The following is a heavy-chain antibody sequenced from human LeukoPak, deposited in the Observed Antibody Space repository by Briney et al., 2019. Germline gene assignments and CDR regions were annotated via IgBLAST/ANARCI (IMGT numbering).Heavy chain of an antibody. V-gene: IGHV4-39*07. CDR2: IYYSGST. D-gene: IGHD3-22*01. J-gene: IGHJ4*02. CDR3: ARESADKVPFDY. Sequence: PSETLSLTCTVPGGSISSSSYYWGWIRQPPGKGLEWIGSIYYSGSTYYNPSLKSRVTISVDTSKNQFSLKLSSVTAADTAVYYCARESADKVPFDYWGQGTLVTVSS. CDR1: GGSISSSSYY.